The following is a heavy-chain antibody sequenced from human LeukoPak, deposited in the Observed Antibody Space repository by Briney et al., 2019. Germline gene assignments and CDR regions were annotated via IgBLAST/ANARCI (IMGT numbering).Heavy chain of an antibody. Sequence: PGGSLRLSCAASGFTFSSYWMHWVRQAPGKGLVWASRINSDGSSTNYADSVKGRFTVSRDNSKNTLYLQMNSLRAEDTALYYCAKDQNLAVTGPLGYWGQGTLVTVSS. CDR1: GFTFSSYW. D-gene: IGHD6-19*01. CDR3: AKDQNLAVTGPLGY. V-gene: IGHV3-74*01. J-gene: IGHJ4*02. CDR2: INSDGSST.